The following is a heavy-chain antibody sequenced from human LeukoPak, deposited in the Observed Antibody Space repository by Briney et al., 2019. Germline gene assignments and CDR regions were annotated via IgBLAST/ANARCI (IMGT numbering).Heavy chain of an antibody. CDR1: GYTFTGFH. CDR3: ARVLEDYYDSSGYDLDY. Sequence: ASVKVSCKASGYTFTGFHMHWVRQAPGQGLEWMGWINPNSGGTNYAQKFQGRVTMTRDTSISTAYMELSRLRSDDTAVYYCARVLEDYYDSSGYDLDYWGQGTLVTVSS. J-gene: IGHJ4*02. D-gene: IGHD3-22*01. V-gene: IGHV1-2*02. CDR2: INPNSGGT.